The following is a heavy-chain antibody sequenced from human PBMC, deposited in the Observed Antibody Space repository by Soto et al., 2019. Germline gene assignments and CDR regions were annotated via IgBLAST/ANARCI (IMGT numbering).Heavy chain of an antibody. CDR1: GYTFTSYY. D-gene: IGHD4-17*01. CDR2: INPSGGST. J-gene: IGHJ4*02. CDR3: APPGPDYGDYGFDY. V-gene: IGHV1-46*01. Sequence: QVQLVQSGAEVKKPGASVKVSCKASGYTFTSYYMHWVRQAPGQGLEWMGIINPSGGSTSYAQKFPGCVTXXRXTXKSAVSMELSSLRSEDTAVYYCAPPGPDYGDYGFDYWGQGTLVTVSS.